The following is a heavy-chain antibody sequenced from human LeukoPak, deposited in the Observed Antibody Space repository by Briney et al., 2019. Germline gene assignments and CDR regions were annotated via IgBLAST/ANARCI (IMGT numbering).Heavy chain of an antibody. Sequence: GGSLRLSCAASGFAFSGYWMHWVRQAPGKGLVWVSRINSDGRSTSYADSVKGRFTISRGNAKDTLYLQMNSLRAEDTAVFYCAREGNYADINFDYWGQGTLVTVSS. D-gene: IGHD4-17*01. CDR3: AREGNYADINFDY. J-gene: IGHJ4*02. CDR2: INSDGRST. V-gene: IGHV3-74*01. CDR1: GFAFSGYW.